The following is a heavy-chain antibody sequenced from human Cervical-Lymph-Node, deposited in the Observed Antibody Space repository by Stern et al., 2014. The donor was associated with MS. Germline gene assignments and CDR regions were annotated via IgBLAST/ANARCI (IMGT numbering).Heavy chain of an antibody. D-gene: IGHD3-10*01. CDR2: INPGTGST. V-gene: IGHV1-46*01. J-gene: IGHJ4*02. Sequence: VQLVQSGTEVRKSGASVRVSCRASGYTFSIYYMHWVRQAPGQGLEWLGIINPGTGSTTYGQQYQDRVTRTNDTSTSTVYLEMSSLISEDTAVYYCARQNMIRGVTELDFWGQGTLVTVSS. CDR1: GYTFSIYY. CDR3: ARQNMIRGVTELDF.